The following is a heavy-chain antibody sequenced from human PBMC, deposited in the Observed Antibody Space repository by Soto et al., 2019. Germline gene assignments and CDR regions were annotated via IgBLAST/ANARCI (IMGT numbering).Heavy chain of an antibody. CDR3: AKADGQQWLIPHLDN. Sequence: EVQLLESGGGVVQPGGSLRLSCVASGFNFKKFAMAWVRQAAGEGLEWVSGLSCGGGSASYADSVKGRFSIARDDSKNTVSLQLNSLRVEDTAQYYCAKADGQQWLIPHLDNWGQGTLVTVS. V-gene: IGHV3-23*01. CDR2: LSCGGGSA. CDR1: GFNFKKFA. J-gene: IGHJ4*02. D-gene: IGHD6-19*01.